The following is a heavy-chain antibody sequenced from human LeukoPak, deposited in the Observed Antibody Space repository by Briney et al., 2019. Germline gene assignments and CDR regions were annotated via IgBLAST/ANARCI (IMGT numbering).Heavy chain of an antibody. CDR1: GFTFSDYY. CDR3: ARDLGPHSSSPNSGAFDI. D-gene: IGHD6-6*01. Sequence: GGSLRLSCAASGFTFSDYYMTWIRQAPGKGLEWVSYITSSATTYYANSVKGRFTISRDNAKTSLYLQMNSLRAEDTAVYYCARDLGPHSSSPNSGAFDIWGQGTMVTVSS. J-gene: IGHJ3*02. V-gene: IGHV3-11*04. CDR2: ITSSATT.